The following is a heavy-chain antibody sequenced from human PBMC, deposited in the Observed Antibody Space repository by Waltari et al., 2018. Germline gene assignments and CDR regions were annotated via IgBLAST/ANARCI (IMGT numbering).Heavy chain of an antibody. V-gene: IGHV4-4*02. CDR1: GASISSDHW. J-gene: IGHJ4*02. CDR2: IYHTGPT. D-gene: IGHD2-21*02. CDR3: ARVVFTADYYFDY. Sequence: QVQLKESGPGLLRPSGTLSLTCGVSGASISSDHWWAWVRQSPGKGLEWIGEIYHTGPTNDNPSLKSRLTMLVDKSANQFSLQLTSVTAADTGVYYCARVVFTADYYFDYWGQGTPVTVSS.